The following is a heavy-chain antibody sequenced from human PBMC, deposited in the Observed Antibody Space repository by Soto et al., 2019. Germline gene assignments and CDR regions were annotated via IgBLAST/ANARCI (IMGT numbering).Heavy chain of an antibody. V-gene: IGHV4-31*03. Sequence: QVQLQESGPGLVKPSQTLSLTCTVSGGSISSGGYYWSWIRQHTGKGLEWIGYIYYSGSTYYNPSLKSRVTISVDPSMNQFSLKLSSVTAADTAVYYCARARLGYCSGGSCEPEYFQHWGQGTLVTVSS. J-gene: IGHJ1*01. CDR1: GGSISSGGYY. CDR3: ARARLGYCSGGSCEPEYFQH. D-gene: IGHD2-15*01. CDR2: IYYSGST.